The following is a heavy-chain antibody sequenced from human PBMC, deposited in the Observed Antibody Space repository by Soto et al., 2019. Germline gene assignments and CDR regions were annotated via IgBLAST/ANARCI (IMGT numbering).Heavy chain of an antibody. V-gene: IGHV3-53*01. D-gene: IGHD3-22*01. CDR1: GFTFDSYA. Sequence: GGSLRLSCAASGFTFDSYAMTWVRQAPGKGLEWVTVIYSGGSTYYADTVKGRFTISRDDSKNTLYLQMNSLRAEDTAVYYCARGRSSGYYDFDYWGQGTLVTVSS. J-gene: IGHJ4*02. CDR2: IYSGGST. CDR3: ARGRSSGYYDFDY.